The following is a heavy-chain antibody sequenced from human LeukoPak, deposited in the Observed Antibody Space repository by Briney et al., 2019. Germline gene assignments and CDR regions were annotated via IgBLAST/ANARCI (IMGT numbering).Heavy chain of an antibody. CDR3: AKTTTIDDAFDI. CDR2: ISWNSGSI. CDR1: GFTFDDYA. Sequence: GRSLRLSRAASGFTFDDYAMHWVRQAPGKGLEWVSGISWNSGSIGYADSVKGRFTISRDNAKNSLYLQMNSLRAEDTALYYCAKTTTIDDAFDIWGQGTMVTVSS. D-gene: IGHD1-14*01. J-gene: IGHJ3*02. V-gene: IGHV3-9*01.